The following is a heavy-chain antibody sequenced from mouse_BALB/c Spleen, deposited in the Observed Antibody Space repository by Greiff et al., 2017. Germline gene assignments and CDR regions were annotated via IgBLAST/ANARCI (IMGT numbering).Heavy chain of an antibody. D-gene: IGHD2-4*01. CDR3: ARDRGDYDDDAMDY. V-gene: IGHV2-6-7*01. J-gene: IGHJ4*01. Sequence: VQGVESGPGLVAPSQSLSITCTVSGFSLTGYGVNWVRQPPGKGLEWLGMIWGDGSTDYNSALKSRLSISKDNSKSQVFLKMNSLQTDDTARYYCARDRGDYDDDAMDYWGQGTSVTVSS. CDR1: GFSLTGYG. CDR2: IWGDGST.